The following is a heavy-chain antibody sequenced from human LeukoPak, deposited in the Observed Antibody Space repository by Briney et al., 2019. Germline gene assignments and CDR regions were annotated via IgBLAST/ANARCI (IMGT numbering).Heavy chain of an antibody. CDR1: RFTFSSYA. J-gene: IGHJ4*02. V-gene: IGHV3-23*01. Sequence: GGSLRLSCAASRFTFSSYAMSWVRQAPGKGLEWVSAISGSGDSTYYADSVKGRFTISRDNSKNTLYLQMNSLRAEDTAVYYCANNPHPWTIVGATIAFDYWGQGTLVTVSS. CDR2: ISGSGDST. D-gene: IGHD1-26*01. CDR3: ANNPHPWTIVGATIAFDY.